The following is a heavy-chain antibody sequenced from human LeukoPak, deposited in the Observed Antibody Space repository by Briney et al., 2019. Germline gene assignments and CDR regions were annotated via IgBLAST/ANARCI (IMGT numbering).Heavy chain of an antibody. J-gene: IGHJ4*02. CDR1: GGTFSSYA. CDR3: ARVLTSNLRGYYFDY. V-gene: IGHV1-69*01. D-gene: IGHD4-11*01. Sequence: TSVKVSCKASGGTFSSYAISWVRQAPGQGLEWMGGIIPIFGTANYAQKFQGRVTITADESTSTAYMELSSLRSEDTAVYYCARVLTSNLRGYYFDYWGQGTLVTVSS. CDR2: IIPIFGTA.